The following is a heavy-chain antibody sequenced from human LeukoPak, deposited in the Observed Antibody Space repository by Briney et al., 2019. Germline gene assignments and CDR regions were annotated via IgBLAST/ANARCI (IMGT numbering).Heavy chain of an antibody. J-gene: IGHJ5*02. CDR1: GGTFSSYA. Sequence: GASVKVSCKASGGTFSSYAISWVRQAPGQGLEWMGGIIPIFGTANYAQKFQGRVTMTEDTSTDTAYMELSSLRSEDTAVYYCATDTRADYYDSSGYSSSWGQGTLVTVSS. CDR2: IIPIFGTA. V-gene: IGHV1-69*06. CDR3: ATDTRADYYDSSGYSSS. D-gene: IGHD3-22*01.